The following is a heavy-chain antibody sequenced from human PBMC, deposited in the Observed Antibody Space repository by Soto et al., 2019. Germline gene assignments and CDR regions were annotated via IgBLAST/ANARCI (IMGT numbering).Heavy chain of an antibody. CDR2: INSDGSST. Sequence: GGSLRLSCVASGFTFSSYWMHWVRQAPGKGLVWVSRINSDGSSTTYADSVRSRFTISRDNAKNTLYLQMNSRGAEGAAVCYCARDYGVDYGDYIIDVWGQGTLVTVSS. J-gene: IGHJ4*02. D-gene: IGHD4-17*01. CDR3: ARDYGVDYGDYIIDV. CDR1: GFTFSSYW. V-gene: IGHV3-74*01.